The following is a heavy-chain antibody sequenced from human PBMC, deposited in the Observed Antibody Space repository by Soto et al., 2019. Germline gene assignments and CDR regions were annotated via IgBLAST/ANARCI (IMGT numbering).Heavy chain of an antibody. V-gene: IGHV3-74*01. CDR2: IKTDGTYA. CDR3: ARDLPGYSGYDPNYYYYGMDV. Sequence: GGSLRLSCAASGFTFSVYVMNWVRQAPGKGLLWVSRIKTDGTYATYADSVKGRFTISRDNAKSSLYLQMNSLRAEDTAVYYCARDLPGYSGYDPNYYYYGMDVWGQGTTVTVSS. J-gene: IGHJ6*02. CDR1: GFTFSVYV. D-gene: IGHD5-12*01.